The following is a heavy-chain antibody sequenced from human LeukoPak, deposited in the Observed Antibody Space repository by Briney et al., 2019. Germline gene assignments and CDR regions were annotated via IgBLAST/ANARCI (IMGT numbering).Heavy chain of an antibody. J-gene: IGHJ6*03. CDR1: GFTFTSCG. CDR3: AKTTVTSEEYFYYYMDV. CDR2: IITYNGNR. V-gene: IGHV1-18*01. D-gene: IGHD4-17*01. Sequence: ASVTVSCKGSGFTFTSCGITWVRQAPGQGLEWMGWIITYNGNRHYAQKFQGRVTLTTDTSTNTAYMELRGLRSDDTAVYYCAKTTVTSEEYFYYYMDVWGKGTTVTVSS.